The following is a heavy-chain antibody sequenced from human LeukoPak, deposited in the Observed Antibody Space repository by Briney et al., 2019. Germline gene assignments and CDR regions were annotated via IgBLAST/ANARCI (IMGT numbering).Heavy chain of an antibody. V-gene: IGHV1-2*02. D-gene: IGHD3-22*01. CDR2: INPNSGGT. J-gene: IGHJ4*02. CDR3: ASEASSGYYD. CDR1: GYTFTSYD. Sequence: ASVKVSCKASGYTFTSYDINWVRQAPGQGLGWMGWINPNSGGTNYAQKFQGRVTMTRDTSISTAYMELSRLRSDDTAVYYCASEASSGYYDWGQGTLVTVSS.